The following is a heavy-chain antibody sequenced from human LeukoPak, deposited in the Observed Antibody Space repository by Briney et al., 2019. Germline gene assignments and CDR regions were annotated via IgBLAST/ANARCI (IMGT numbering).Heavy chain of an antibody. Sequence: SETLSLTCTVSGGSISSYYWSWIRQPPGKGLEWIGYIYYSGSTNYNPSLKSRVTISVDTSKNQFSLKLSSVTAADTAAYYCARGAIVGATLGMDVWGQGTTVTVSS. CDR2: IYYSGST. J-gene: IGHJ6*02. CDR3: ARGAIVGATLGMDV. CDR1: GGSISSYY. D-gene: IGHD1-26*01. V-gene: IGHV4-59*01.